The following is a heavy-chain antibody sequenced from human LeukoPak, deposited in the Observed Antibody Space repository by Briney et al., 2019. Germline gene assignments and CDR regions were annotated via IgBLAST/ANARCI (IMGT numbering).Heavy chain of an antibody. CDR2: ISSSSSYI. CDR1: EFSVGSNY. J-gene: IGHJ4*02. CDR3: ARDSGNTAMIALFDY. D-gene: IGHD5-18*01. V-gene: IGHV3-21*01. Sequence: GGSLRLSCAASEFSVGSNYMTWVRQAPGKGLEWVSSISSSSSYIYYADSVRGRFTISRDNAKNSLYLQMNSLRAEDTAVYYCARDSGNTAMIALFDYWGQGTLVTVSS.